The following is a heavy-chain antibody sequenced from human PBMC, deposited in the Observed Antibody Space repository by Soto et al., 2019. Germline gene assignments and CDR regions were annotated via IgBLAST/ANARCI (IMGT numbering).Heavy chain of an antibody. CDR1: GFTFDDYA. J-gene: IGHJ6*02. CDR3: AKDINSYGSLYYYGMDV. CDR2: ISWNSGSI. Sequence: TGVSLRLSCAASGFTFDDYAMHWVRQAPGKGLEWVSGISWNSGSIGYADSVKGRFTISRDNAKNSLYLQMNSLRAEDTALYYCAKDINSYGSLYYYGMDVWGQGTTVTVSS. D-gene: IGHD5-18*01. V-gene: IGHV3-9*01.